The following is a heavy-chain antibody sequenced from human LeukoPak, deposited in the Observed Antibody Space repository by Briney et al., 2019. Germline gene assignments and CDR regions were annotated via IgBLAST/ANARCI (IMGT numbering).Heavy chain of an antibody. CDR3: ARGRGVRGSLDY. J-gene: IGHJ4*02. CDR1: GGSFSGYY. CDR2: INHSGST. D-gene: IGHD3-10*01. V-gene: IGHV4-34*01. Sequence: SETLSLTCAVYGGSFSGYYWSWIRQPPGKGLEWIGEINHSGSTNYNPSLKSRVTISVDTSKNQFSLKLSSVTAVDTAVYYCARGRGVRGSLDYWGQGTLVTVSS.